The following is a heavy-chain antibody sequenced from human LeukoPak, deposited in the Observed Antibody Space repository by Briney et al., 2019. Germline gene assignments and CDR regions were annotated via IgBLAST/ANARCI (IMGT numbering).Heavy chain of an antibody. CDR3: ARVWQQLGSNFDY. D-gene: IGHD6-13*01. Sequence: ASVKVSCKASGYTFTGYYMHWVRQAPGQGLEWMGWINPNSGGTNYAQKFQGRVTMTRDTSISTAYMELSRLRSDDTAVYYCARVWQQLGSNFDYWGQGTLVTVSS. CDR2: INPNSGGT. V-gene: IGHV1-2*02. CDR1: GYTFTGYY. J-gene: IGHJ4*02.